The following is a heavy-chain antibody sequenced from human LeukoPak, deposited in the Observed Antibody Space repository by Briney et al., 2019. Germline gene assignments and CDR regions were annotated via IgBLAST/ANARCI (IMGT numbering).Heavy chain of an antibody. CDR2: ISYDGSNK. CDR1: GFTFSSYA. Sequence: PGRSLRLSCAASGFTFSSYAMHWVRQAPGKGLEWVAVISYDGSNKYYADSVKGRFTISRDNSKNTLYLQMNSLRAEDTAVYYCARSDSSGSYYWREVYPPDYWGQGTLVTVSS. V-gene: IGHV3-30-3*01. D-gene: IGHD1-26*01. J-gene: IGHJ4*02. CDR3: ARSDSSGSYYWREVYPPDY.